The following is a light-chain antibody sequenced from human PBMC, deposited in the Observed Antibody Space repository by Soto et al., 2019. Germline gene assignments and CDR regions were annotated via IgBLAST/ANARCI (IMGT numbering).Light chain of an antibody. Sequence: EIVMTQSPATLSVSPGERATLSCRASQSVSSNLAWYQQKPGKAPRLLIYGASISATGIPARFSGSGSGTEFTLTISSLQPEDFAVYYCQQYNNWPLTFGGGTKVEIK. J-gene: IGKJ4*01. V-gene: IGKV3D-15*01. CDR2: GAS. CDR1: QSVSSN. CDR3: QQYNNWPLT.